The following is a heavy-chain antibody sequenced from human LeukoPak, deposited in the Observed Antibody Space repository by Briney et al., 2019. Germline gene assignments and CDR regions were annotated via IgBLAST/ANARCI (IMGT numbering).Heavy chain of an antibody. CDR2: ISGSGGST. V-gene: IGHV3-23*01. CDR1: GFTFSSYA. Sequence: GGSLRLSCAASGFTFSSYAMSWVRQAPGKGLEWVSAISGSGGSTYYADSVKGRFTISRDNSKNTVYLQMNRLRAEDTAVYYCARVDYDGDYSFWGQGTLVTVSS. CDR3: ARVDYDGDYSF. J-gene: IGHJ4*02. D-gene: IGHD4-17*01.